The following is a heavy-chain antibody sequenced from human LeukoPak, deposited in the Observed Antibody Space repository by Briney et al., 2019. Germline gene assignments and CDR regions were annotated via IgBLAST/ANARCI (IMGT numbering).Heavy chain of an antibody. CDR2: FGTEDGET. CDR1: GYRVTAKI. D-gene: IGHD3-10*01. CDR3: ASDVYRDGNYCVDC. Sequence: ASVKVSCKVSGYRVTAKILTWGRRSPGKGLEGRGGFGTEDGETIYAQKFEGRFTMTEDTSTDTAYMELRSLRSEDTAVYFCASDVYRDGNYCVDCWVQGTPATVSS. V-gene: IGHV1-24*01. J-gene: IGHJ4*02.